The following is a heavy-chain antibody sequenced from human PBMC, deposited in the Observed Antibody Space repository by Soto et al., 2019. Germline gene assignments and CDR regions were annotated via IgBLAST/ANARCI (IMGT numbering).Heavy chain of an antibody. D-gene: IGHD6-13*01. Sequence: GASVKVSCKASGYTFTIYGISWVLQAPGQGLEWMGWISAYNGNTNYAQKLQGRVTMTTDTSTSTAYMELRSLRSDDTAVYYCARMDYYDPGIAAALPAHYNWVDPWVHGILVTV. CDR3: ARMDYYDPGIAAALPAHYNWVDP. J-gene: IGHJ5*02. CDR1: GYTFTIYG. CDR2: ISAYNGNT. V-gene: IGHV1-18*01.